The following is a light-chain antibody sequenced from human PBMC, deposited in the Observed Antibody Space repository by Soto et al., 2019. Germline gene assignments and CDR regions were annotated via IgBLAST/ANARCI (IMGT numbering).Light chain of an antibody. CDR1: QSVSSY. CDR2: GAS. V-gene: IGKV3-20*01. J-gene: IGKJ5*01. CDR3: QQYGSSPFT. Sequence: EIVLTQSPATLSLSPGERATLSCRASQSVSSYLAWYQQKPGQAPRLLIYGASSRATGIPDRFSGSGSGTDFTLTISGLEPEDFAVYYCQQYGSSPFTFGQGTRLEI.